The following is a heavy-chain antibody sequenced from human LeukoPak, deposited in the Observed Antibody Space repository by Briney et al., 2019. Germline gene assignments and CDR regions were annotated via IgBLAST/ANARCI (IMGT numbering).Heavy chain of an antibody. V-gene: IGHV3-30*04. CDR2: ISYDGSNK. Sequence: GGSLRLSCAASGLTFSTYAMHWVRQAPGKGLEWVTVISYDGSNKYYADSVKGRFTISRDNSKNTLYLQMNSLRAEDTAVYYCARDVAATFDYWGQGTLVTVSS. D-gene: IGHD2-15*01. CDR3: ARDVAATFDY. CDR1: GLTFSTYA. J-gene: IGHJ4*02.